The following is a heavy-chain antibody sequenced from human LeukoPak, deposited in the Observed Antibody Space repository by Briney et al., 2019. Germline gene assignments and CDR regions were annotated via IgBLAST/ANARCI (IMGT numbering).Heavy chain of an antibody. CDR1: GFTFSSYW. D-gene: IGHD3-3*01. CDR2: IKQDGSEK. Sequence: GGSLRLSCAASGFTFSSYWMSWVRQAPGKGLEWVANIKQDGSEKYYVDSVKGRFTISRDNAKNSLYLQMNSLRAEDTAVHYCARDNYDFWSGQYYFDYWGQRTLVTVSS. V-gene: IGHV3-7*01. J-gene: IGHJ4*02. CDR3: ARDNYDFWSGQYYFDY.